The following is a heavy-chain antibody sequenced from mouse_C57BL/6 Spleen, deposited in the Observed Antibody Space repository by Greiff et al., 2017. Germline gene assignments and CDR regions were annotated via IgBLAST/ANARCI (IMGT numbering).Heavy chain of an antibody. J-gene: IGHJ2*01. CDR2: INPGSGNT. CDR3: AAVRTKTNFAY. V-gene: IGHV1-76*01. CDR1: GYSFTDYY. D-gene: IGHD2-12*01. Sequence: QVQLQQSGAELVRPGASVKLSCKASGYSFTDYYINWVKQRPGQGLEWIARINPGSGNTYYNEKFKAKATLTAEKSYSNAYMQINSLTPEDTAVPYCAAVRTKTNFAYWGQGTPLTVS.